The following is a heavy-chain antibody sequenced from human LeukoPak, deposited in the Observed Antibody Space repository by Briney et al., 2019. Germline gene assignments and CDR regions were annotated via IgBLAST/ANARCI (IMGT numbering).Heavy chain of an antibody. J-gene: IGHJ6*03. Sequence: AGGSLRLSCAASGFTFSSYSMNWVRQAPGKGLEWVSYISSSSSTIYYADSVKGRFTISRDNAKNSLYLQMNSLRAEDTAVYYCARVDYTSRYYYYMDVWGKGTTVTVSS. CDR1: GFTFSSYS. V-gene: IGHV3-48*01. CDR3: ARVDYTSRYYYYMDV. CDR2: ISSSSSTI. D-gene: IGHD4-11*01.